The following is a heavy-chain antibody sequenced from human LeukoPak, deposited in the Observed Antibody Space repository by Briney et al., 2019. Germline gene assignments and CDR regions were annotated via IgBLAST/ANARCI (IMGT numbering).Heavy chain of an antibody. CDR1: GGSISSYY. CDR3: ASLARGYSSSWSFDY. Sequence: ASETLSLTCTVSGGSISSYYWSWIRQPAGKGLEWIGRIYTSGSTNYNPSLKSRVTMSVDTSKNQFSLKLSSVTAADTAVYYSASLARGYSSSWSFDYWGQGTLVTVSS. V-gene: IGHV4-4*07. CDR2: IYTSGST. J-gene: IGHJ4*02. D-gene: IGHD6-13*01.